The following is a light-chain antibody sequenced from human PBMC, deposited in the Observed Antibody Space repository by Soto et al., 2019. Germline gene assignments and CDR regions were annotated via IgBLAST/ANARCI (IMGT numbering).Light chain of an antibody. Sequence: DIQMTQYPSTLSASVGDSVTITCRASETFSTWFAWYQQKPGKSPNLLIYKSSTLGSGVQSSFIGSGSGTEFTHTCRGLQADEIATYHCQQYKTYPGTFGPGTKVEI. J-gene: IGKJ1*01. CDR1: ETFSTW. CDR3: QQYKTYPGT. V-gene: IGKV1-5*03. CDR2: KSS.